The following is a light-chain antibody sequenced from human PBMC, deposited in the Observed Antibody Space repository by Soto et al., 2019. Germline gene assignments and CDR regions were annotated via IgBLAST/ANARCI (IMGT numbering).Light chain of an antibody. CDR2: GAS. Sequence: EIVLTQSPGTLSLSPGERATLSCRASQSVSSSYLAWYQQKPGQAPRLLIYGASSRAIGIPDRFSGSGSGTDFTLTISLLVPEDFVVYYCQQYGSSPRTFSQRTKVDIK. CDR1: QSVSSSY. CDR3: QQYGSSPRT. V-gene: IGKV3-20*01. J-gene: IGKJ1*01.